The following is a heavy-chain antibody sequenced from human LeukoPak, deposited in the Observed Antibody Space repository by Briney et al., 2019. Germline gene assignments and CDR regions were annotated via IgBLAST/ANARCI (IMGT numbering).Heavy chain of an antibody. D-gene: IGHD3-10*01. V-gene: IGHV4-39*01. CDR1: GGSISSSSYY. J-gene: IGHJ4*02. CDR3: ATHYGSGSYYFDY. Sequence: SETLSLTCTVSGGSISSSSYYWGWIRQPPGKGLEWIGSIYYSGSTYYNPSLKSRVTISVDTPKNQFSLKLSSVTAADTAVYYCATHYGSGSYYFDYWGQGTLVTVSS. CDR2: IYYSGST.